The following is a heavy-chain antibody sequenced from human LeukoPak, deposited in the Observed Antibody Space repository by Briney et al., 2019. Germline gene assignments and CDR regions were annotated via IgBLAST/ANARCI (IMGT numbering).Heavy chain of an antibody. CDR3: ARDLLVICRSTHCQKDENWFDP. CDR1: GYTFTDFG. J-gene: IGHJ5*02. D-gene: IGHD2-2*01. V-gene: IGHV1-18*04. Sequence: ASVKVSCKASGYTFTDFGISWVRQAPGQGLDWMRWISGLNGDTKYAQNFQGRVSMATDTSTSTVYMELRSLTSDDTGVYYCARDLLVICRSTHCQKDENWFDPWGQGTLVVVSS. CDR2: ISGLNGDT.